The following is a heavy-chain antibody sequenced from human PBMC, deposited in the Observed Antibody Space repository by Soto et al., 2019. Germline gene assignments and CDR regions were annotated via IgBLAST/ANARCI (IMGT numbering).Heavy chain of an antibody. CDR2: LYSGGTT. V-gene: IGHV3-53*01. D-gene: IGHD4-17*01. J-gene: IGHJ6*02. CDR3: ARDQRAAHDYGDYYGMDV. Sequence: EVQLVESGGGLIQPGGSLRLSCAASGFTVSSNYMSWVRQAPGKGLDWVSILYSGGTTYYADSVKGRFTISRDDSANTVYLQMNSLRVDDTAVYYCARDQRAAHDYGDYYGMDVWGPGTTVTVSS. CDR1: GFTVSSNY.